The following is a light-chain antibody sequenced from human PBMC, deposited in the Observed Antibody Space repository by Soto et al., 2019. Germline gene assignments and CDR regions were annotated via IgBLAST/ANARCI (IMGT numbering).Light chain of an antibody. CDR1: QSLLDSDDGNTY. Sequence: DIVMTQTPLSLPVTPGEPASIYCMASQSLLDSDDGNTYLDWYLQKPGQSPQLLIYTISYRASGVLVRFSGSGSGTDFTLKSSRVEAEDVGVYYCMQRIEFPVYTFGQGTKLEIK. J-gene: IGKJ2*01. V-gene: IGKV2-40*01. CDR3: MQRIEFPVYT. CDR2: TIS.